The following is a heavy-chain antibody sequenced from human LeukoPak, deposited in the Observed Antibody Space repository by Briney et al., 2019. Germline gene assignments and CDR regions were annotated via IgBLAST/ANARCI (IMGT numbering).Heavy chain of an antibody. D-gene: IGHD1-14*01. CDR1: GFTFSKYG. CDR2: ISGSGGST. CDR3: AKNHRHAINWFDP. Sequence: GGSLRLSCAASGFTFSKYGMSWVRQAPGKGLEWVSAISGSGGSTYYADSVKGRFTISRDNSKNTLYLQMNSLRAEDTAVYYCAKNHRHAINWFDPWGQGTLVTVSS. J-gene: IGHJ5*02. V-gene: IGHV3-23*01.